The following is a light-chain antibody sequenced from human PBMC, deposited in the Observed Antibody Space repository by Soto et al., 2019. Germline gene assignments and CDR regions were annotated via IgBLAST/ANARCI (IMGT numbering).Light chain of an antibody. V-gene: IGLV2-23*02. CDR2: EVN. Sequence: QSALTQPASVSGSPGQSITISCTGTSSDVGSYNLVSWYQQHPGKAPKFMIYEVNKRPSGVSSRFSGSKSGNTASLTISGLKVEDEADYYCCSSGGSPTYVFGTGTKVTVL. CDR1: SSDVGSYNL. J-gene: IGLJ1*01. CDR3: CSSGGSPTYV.